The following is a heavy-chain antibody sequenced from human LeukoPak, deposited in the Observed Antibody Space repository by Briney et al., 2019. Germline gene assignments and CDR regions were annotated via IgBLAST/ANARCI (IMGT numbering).Heavy chain of an antibody. Sequence: PSETLSLTCTVSGGSISSYYWSWIRQPPGKGLEWIGYIYYSGSTNYNPSLQSRVTISVDTSKNQFSLKLSSATAADTAVYYCASLTASGWYNYYFDYWGQGTLVTVSS. V-gene: IGHV4-59*08. CDR2: IYYSGST. CDR3: ASLTASGWYNYYFDY. CDR1: GGSISSYY. J-gene: IGHJ4*02. D-gene: IGHD6-19*01.